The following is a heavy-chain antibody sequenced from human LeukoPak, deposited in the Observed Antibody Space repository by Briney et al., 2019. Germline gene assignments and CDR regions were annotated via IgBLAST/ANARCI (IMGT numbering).Heavy chain of an antibody. D-gene: IGHD3-10*01. CDR1: GFTFSSYG. Sequence: GGSLRLSCAASGFTFSSYGMHWVRQAPGKGLEGVAFIRYDGSNKYYADSVKGRFTISRDNSKNTLYMQMNSLRAEDTAVYYCAKDRAWFGESRIFYYYMDVWGKGTTVTVSS. CDR2: IRYDGSNK. V-gene: IGHV3-30*02. J-gene: IGHJ6*03. CDR3: AKDRAWFGESRIFYYYMDV.